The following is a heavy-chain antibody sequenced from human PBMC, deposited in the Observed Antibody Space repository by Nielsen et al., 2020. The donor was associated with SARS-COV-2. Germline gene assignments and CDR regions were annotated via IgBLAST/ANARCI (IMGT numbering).Heavy chain of an antibody. D-gene: IGHD3-22*01. Sequence: GESLNISCAASGFIFSNYRMHWVRQAPGKGLVWVSHINPDESKTTYADSVKGRFTISRDNAKNTLYLQMNSLRAEDTAVYYCARLWDDGYYFDTGPYDYWGQGTLVTVSS. CDR2: INPDESKT. V-gene: IGHV3-74*03. CDR3: ARLWDDGYYFDTGPYDY. J-gene: IGHJ4*02. CDR1: GFIFSNYR.